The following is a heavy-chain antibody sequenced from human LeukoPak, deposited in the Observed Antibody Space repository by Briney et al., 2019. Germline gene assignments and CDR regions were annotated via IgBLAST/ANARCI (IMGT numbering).Heavy chain of an antibody. J-gene: IGHJ4*02. CDR3: ARLGVSSGWYGGDY. CDR1: GGSFSGYY. Sequence: PSETLSLTCAVYGGSFSGYYWSWICQPPGKGLEWIGEINHSGSTNYNPSLKSRVTISVDTSKNQFSLKLSSVTAADTAVYYCARLGVSSGWYGGDYWGQGTLVTVSS. V-gene: IGHV4-34*01. CDR2: INHSGST. D-gene: IGHD6-19*01.